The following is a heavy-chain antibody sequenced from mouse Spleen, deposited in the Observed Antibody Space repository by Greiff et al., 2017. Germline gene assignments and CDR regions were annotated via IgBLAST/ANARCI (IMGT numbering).Heavy chain of an antibody. CDR3: ARTETWFAY. V-gene: IGHV5-6-3*01. J-gene: IGHJ3*01. CDR2: INSNGGST. Sequence: EVQLVESGGGLVQPGGSLKLSCAASGFTFSSYGMSWVRQTPDKRLELVATINSNGGSTYYPDSVKGRFTISRDNAKNTLYLQMSSLKSEDTAMYYCARTETWFAYWGQGTLVTVSA. CDR1: GFTFSSYG.